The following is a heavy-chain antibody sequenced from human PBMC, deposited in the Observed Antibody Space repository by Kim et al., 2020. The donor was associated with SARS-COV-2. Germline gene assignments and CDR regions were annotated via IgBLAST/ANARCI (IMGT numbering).Heavy chain of an antibody. V-gene: IGHV3-13*01. D-gene: IGHD4-17*01. CDR2: T. Sequence: TYYPGSVKGRFTISRENAKNSLYLQMNSLRAGDTAVYYCARAGLRRYFDLWGRGTLVTVSS. CDR3: ARAGLRRYFDL. J-gene: IGHJ2*01.